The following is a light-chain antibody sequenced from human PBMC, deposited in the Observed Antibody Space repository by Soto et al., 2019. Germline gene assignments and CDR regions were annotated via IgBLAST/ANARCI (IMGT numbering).Light chain of an antibody. J-gene: IGLJ2*01. CDR1: SSDVGGYNY. CDR2: EVN. Sequence: QSALTQPPSASGSPGQSVTISCTGTSSDVGGYNYVSWYQQHPGKVPKLIIYEVNKRPSGIPDRFSGSKSGTTASLTVSGLQDEDEADYYCSSYAGSNNVIFGGGTKVTVL. CDR3: SSYAGSNNVI. V-gene: IGLV2-8*01.